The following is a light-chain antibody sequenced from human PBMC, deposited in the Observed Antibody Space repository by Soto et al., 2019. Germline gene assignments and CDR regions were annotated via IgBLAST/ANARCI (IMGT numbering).Light chain of an antibody. CDR1: SSNIGAGYD. J-gene: IGLJ1*01. CDR2: HNT. V-gene: IGLV1-40*01. CDR3: QSYERSLSDYV. Sequence: QSVLTQPPSVSGAPGQRVTISCTGSSSNIGAGYDVHWYQQLPGTAPELLIYHNTNRPSGVPDRFSGSKSGTSASLAITGLQVEDEADYYCQSYERSLSDYVFGTGTKVTVL.